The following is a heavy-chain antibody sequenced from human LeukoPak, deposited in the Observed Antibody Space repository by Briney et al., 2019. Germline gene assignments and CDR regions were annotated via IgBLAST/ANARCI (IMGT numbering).Heavy chain of an antibody. J-gene: IGHJ3*02. CDR2: IIPIFGTA. Sequence: SVKVSCKSSGGTFSSYAISWVRQAPGQGLEWMGGIIPIFGTANYAQKFQGRVTITADESTSTAYMELSSLRSEDTAVYYCAREGGVVPAAIVPAFDIWGQGTMVTVSS. CDR3: AREGGVVPAAIVPAFDI. CDR1: GGTFSSYA. D-gene: IGHD2-2*02. V-gene: IGHV1-69*13.